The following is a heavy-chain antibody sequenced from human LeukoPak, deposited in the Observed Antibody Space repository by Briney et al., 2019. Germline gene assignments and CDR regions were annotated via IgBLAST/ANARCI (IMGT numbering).Heavy chain of an antibody. Sequence: PGGSLRLSCAASGFTFSTYGMHWVRQAPGKGLEWVAVISNDGSYKSYADSVKGRITISRDNSRNTLYLQMNSLRIDDTAVYYCAKAALRQFDYWGQGTLVTVCS. CDR1: GFTFSTYG. J-gene: IGHJ4*02. V-gene: IGHV3-30*18. CDR3: AKAALRQFDY. CDR2: ISNDGSYK. D-gene: IGHD2-21*01.